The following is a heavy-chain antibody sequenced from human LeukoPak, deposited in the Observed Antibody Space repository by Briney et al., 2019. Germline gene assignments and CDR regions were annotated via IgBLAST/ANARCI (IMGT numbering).Heavy chain of an antibody. CDR3: AKPTSGSGSFLIDY. V-gene: IGHV3-33*06. Sequence: GGSLRLPCAASGFSFSNYGTHWVRQAPGKGLEWVAVIWDDGSYKYYADSVKGRFTISRDNSKNTLYLQITSLRAEDTAVYYCAKPTSGSGSFLIDYWGQGTLVTVSS. J-gene: IGHJ4*02. CDR1: GFSFSNYG. CDR2: IWDDGSYK. D-gene: IGHD1-26*01.